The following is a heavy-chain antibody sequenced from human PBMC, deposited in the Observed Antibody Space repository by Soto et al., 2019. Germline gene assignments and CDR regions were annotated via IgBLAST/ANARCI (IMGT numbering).Heavy chain of an antibody. J-gene: IGHJ4*02. CDR2: ISSSSSTI. CDR1: GFTFSSYS. V-gene: IGHV3-48*01. D-gene: IGHD3-10*01. CDR3: ARDTPIYGSGSYYPFDY. Sequence: ESGGGLVQPGGSLRLSCAASGFTFSSYSMNWVRQAPGKGLEWVSYISSSSSTIYYADSVKGRFTISRDNAKNSLYLQMNSLRAEDTAVYYCARDTPIYGSGSYYPFDYWGQGTLVTVSS.